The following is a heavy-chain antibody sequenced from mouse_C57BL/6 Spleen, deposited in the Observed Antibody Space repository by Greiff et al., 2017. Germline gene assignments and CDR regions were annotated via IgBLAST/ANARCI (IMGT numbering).Heavy chain of an antibody. D-gene: IGHD4-1*01. J-gene: IGHJ4*01. Sequence: QVQLQQPGAELVKPGASAKLSCKASGYTFTSYWMHWVKQRPGQGLEWIGMIHPNSGSTNYNEKFKSKATLTVDKSSSTAYMQLSSLTSEDSAVYYCAREGTGTGAMDYWGQGTSVTVSS. CDR1: GYTFTSYW. V-gene: IGHV1-64*01. CDR3: AREGTGTGAMDY. CDR2: IHPNSGST.